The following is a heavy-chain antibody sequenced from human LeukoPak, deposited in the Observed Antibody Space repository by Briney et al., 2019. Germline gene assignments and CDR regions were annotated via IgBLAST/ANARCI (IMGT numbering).Heavy chain of an antibody. Sequence: ASVKVSCKASGYTFTDYDLHWVRQAPGHGPEWMGRINTSSGDTKYGQKFQGRVTMTTDTSTSTAYMELRSLRSDDTAVYYCARDRQWLVQGLAAFDIWGQGTMVTVSS. V-gene: IGHV1-2*06. J-gene: IGHJ3*02. CDR3: ARDRQWLVQGLAAFDI. D-gene: IGHD6-19*01. CDR2: INTSSGDT. CDR1: GYTFTDYD.